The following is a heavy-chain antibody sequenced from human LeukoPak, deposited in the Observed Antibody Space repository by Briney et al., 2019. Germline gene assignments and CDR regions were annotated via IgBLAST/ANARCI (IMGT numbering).Heavy chain of an antibody. CDR1: GHSITTGYF. J-gene: IGHJ5*01. Sequence: PSETLSLTCSVSGHSITTGYFWALIRQSPGKGLELIASVSHSGTTYYNPPLKGRVTISLDKARNQLSLKLGSVTAAETAVYYCVTDVLLCGGNICNFFDPWGQGTLVTVSS. CDR3: VTDVLLCGGNICNFFDP. CDR2: VSHSGTT. D-gene: IGHD2-15*01. V-gene: IGHV4-38-2*02.